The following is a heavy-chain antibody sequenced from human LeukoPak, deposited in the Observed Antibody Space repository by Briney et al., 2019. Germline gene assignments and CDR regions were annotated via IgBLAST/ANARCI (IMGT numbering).Heavy chain of an antibody. V-gene: IGHV3-23*01. Sequence: PGGSLRLSCAASGFTFNNYVMSWVRQAPGRGLEWVSGIDYAGGSTNYADSVQGRFTVSRDNSKSTLYLQMNSLRAEDTAIYYCAATRVCGGVLLRPNCLYFEDWGQGTLVTVSS. CDR3: AATRVCGGVLLRPNCLYFED. CDR1: GFTFNNYV. J-gene: IGHJ4*02. CDR2: IDYAGGST. D-gene: IGHD3-10*01.